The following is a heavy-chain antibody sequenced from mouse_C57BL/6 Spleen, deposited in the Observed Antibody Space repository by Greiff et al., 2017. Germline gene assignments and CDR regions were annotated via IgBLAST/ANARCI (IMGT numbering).Heavy chain of an antibody. CDR3: TRQSYLAY. J-gene: IGHJ2*01. CDR2: IDPATGGT. Sequence: QVQLKESGAELVRPGASVTLSCKASGYTFTDYEMHWVKQTPVHGLEWIGAIDPATGGTAYNQKFKGKAILSADKSSSTAYMELRSLTSEDSAVYYCTRQSYLAYWGQGTTLTVSS. CDR1: GYTFTDYE. V-gene: IGHV1-15*01. D-gene: IGHD2-12*01.